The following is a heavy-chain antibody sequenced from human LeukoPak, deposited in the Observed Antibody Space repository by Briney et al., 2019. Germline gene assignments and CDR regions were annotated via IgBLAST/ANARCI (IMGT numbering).Heavy chain of an antibody. V-gene: IGHV4-34*01. Sequence: PSETLSLTCAVYGGSFSGYYWSWIRQPPGKGLEWIGEINHSGSTNYNPSLKSRVTISVDTSKNQFSLKLSSVTAADTAVYYCATREGYFDYWGQGTLVTVS. CDR2: INHSGST. CDR1: GGSFSGYY. J-gene: IGHJ4*02. CDR3: ATREGYFDY.